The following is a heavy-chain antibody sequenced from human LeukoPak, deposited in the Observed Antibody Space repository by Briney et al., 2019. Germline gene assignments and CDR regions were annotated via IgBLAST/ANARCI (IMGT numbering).Heavy chain of an antibody. Sequence: SQTLSLTCTVSGGSISSGGYYWSWIRQHPGKGLEWIGYIYYSGSTYYNPSLKSRVTISVDTSKNQFSLKLGSVTAADTAVYYCARAKLTNYYYGMDVWGQGTTVTVSS. J-gene: IGHJ6*02. CDR3: ARAKLTNYYYGMDV. CDR1: GGSISSGGYY. CDR2: IYYSGST. D-gene: IGHD3-9*01. V-gene: IGHV4-31*03.